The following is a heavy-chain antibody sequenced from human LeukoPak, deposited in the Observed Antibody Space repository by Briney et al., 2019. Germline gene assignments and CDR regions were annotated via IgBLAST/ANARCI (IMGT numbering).Heavy chain of an antibody. Sequence: GGSLRLSCAASGFTFSSYAMHWVRRAPGKGLEWVAVISYDGSNKYYADSVKGRFTISRDNSKNTLYLQMNSLRAEDTAVYYCARAPDGYKWKGAFDIWGQGTMVTVSS. CDR2: ISYDGSNK. CDR3: ARAPDGYKWKGAFDI. CDR1: GFTFSSYA. V-gene: IGHV3-30-3*01. D-gene: IGHD5-24*01. J-gene: IGHJ3*02.